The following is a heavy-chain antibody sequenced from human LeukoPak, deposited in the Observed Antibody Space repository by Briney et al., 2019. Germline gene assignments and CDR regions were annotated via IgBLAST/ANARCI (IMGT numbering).Heavy chain of an antibody. CDR2: IRYDGSNK. Sequence: GGSLRLSCAASGFTFSSYGMHWVRQAPGKGLEWVAFIRYDGSNKYYADSVKGRFTISRDNSKNTLYLQMNSLRAEDTAVYYCARERRLVGATKFDYWGQGTLVTVSS. CDR1: GFTFSSYG. D-gene: IGHD1-26*01. V-gene: IGHV3-30*02. CDR3: ARERRLVGATKFDY. J-gene: IGHJ4*02.